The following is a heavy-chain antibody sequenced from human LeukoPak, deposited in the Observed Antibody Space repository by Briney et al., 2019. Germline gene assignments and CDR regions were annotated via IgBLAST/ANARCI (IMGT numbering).Heavy chain of an antibody. CDR2: INHSGST. V-gene: IGHV4-34*01. J-gene: IGHJ4*02. Sequence: PSETLSLTCAVYGGSFSGYYWSWIRQPPGKGLEWIGEINHSGSTNYNPSLKSRVTISVDTSKNQFSLKLSSVTAADTAVYYCARGRSEGSYFDYWGQGTLVTVSS. CDR1: GGSFSGYY. CDR3: ARGRSEGSYFDY. D-gene: IGHD3-10*01.